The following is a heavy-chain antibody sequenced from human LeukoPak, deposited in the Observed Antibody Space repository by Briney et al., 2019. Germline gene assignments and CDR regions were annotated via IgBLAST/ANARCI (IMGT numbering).Heavy chain of an antibody. J-gene: IGHJ4*02. CDR2: ISGSGYNT. CDR1: GFTFSSYG. D-gene: IGHD5-24*01. V-gene: IGHV3-23*01. CDR3: ARERDGYNFYYFDY. Sequence: GGSLRLSCAASGFTFSSYGMSWVRQAPGKGLEWVSTISGSGYNTYYADSVKGRFTISRDNSKNTLYLQMNSLRAEDTAVYYCARERDGYNFYYFDYWGQGTLVTVSS.